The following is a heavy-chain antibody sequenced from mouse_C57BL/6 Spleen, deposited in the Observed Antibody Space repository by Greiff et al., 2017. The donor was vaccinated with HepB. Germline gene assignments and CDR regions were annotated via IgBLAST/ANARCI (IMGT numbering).Heavy chain of an antibody. CDR1: GYTFTSYD. Sequence: VKLVESGPELVKPGASVKLSCKASGYTFTSYDINWVKQRPGQGLEWIGWIYPRDGSTKYNEKFKGKATLTVDTSSSTAYMELHSLTSEDSAVYFCARWAVEDAMDYWGQGTSVTVSS. V-gene: IGHV1-85*01. CDR3: ARWAVEDAMDY. J-gene: IGHJ4*01. D-gene: IGHD1-1*01. CDR2: IYPRDGST.